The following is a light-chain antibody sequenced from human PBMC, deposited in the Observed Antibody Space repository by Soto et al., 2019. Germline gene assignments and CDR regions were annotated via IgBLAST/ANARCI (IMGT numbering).Light chain of an antibody. CDR2: GNS. V-gene: IGLV1-40*01. Sequence: QSVLTQPPSVSGAPGQRVTISCTGSSSNIGAGYDVHWYQQLPGTAPKLLIYGNSNRPSGVPDPFSGSKSGTSASLAITGLQAGDEADYYSQSYDSSLSGSVVGGGTKLALL. J-gene: IGLJ3*02. CDR1: SSNIGAGYD. CDR3: QSYDSSLSGSV.